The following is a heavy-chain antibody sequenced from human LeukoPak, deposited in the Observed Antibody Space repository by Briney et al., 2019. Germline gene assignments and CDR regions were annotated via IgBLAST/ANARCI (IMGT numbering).Heavy chain of an antibody. J-gene: IGHJ5*02. V-gene: IGHV4-30-2*01. CDR3: ARGYYDILTGYYKEHWFDP. D-gene: IGHD3-9*01. Sequence: SETLSLTCAVSGGSISSGGYSWSWIRQPPGKGLEWIGYIYHSGSTYYNPSLKSRVTISVDRSKNQFSLKLSSVTAADTAVYYCARGYYDILTGYYKEHWFDPWGQGTLVTVPS. CDR2: IYHSGST. CDR1: GGSISSGGYS.